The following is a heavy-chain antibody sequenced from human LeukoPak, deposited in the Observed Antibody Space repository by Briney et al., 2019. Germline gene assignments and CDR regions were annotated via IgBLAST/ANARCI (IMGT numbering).Heavy chain of an antibody. CDR2: IKFDGSQK. V-gene: IGHV3-30*02. J-gene: IGHJ4*02. Sequence: PGGSLRLSCAPSGFTFSSFDMHWVRQRPDKGLEWVAFIKFDGSQKYYADSVRGRFTVSRYNSRNMLYLQLDSLRDDDTAVYYCARRLYDSGSYSADYWGQGTLVTVSS. CDR3: ARRLYDSGSYSADY. CDR1: GFTFSSFD. D-gene: IGHD3-10*01.